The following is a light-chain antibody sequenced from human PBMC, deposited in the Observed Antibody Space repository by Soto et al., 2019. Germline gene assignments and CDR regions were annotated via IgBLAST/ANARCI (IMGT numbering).Light chain of an antibody. CDR1: QSVGSN. CDR2: AAT. CDR3: QQYNSWPRT. Sequence: EIVMTQSPVTLSLSPGERATLSCRATQSVGSNLAWFQQIPGQAPRLLMYAATTRAPGIPARFSGSESGTEFTLTISNLQSEDFAVYYCQQYNSWPRTFGQGTKVEIK. V-gene: IGKV3D-15*01. J-gene: IGKJ1*01.